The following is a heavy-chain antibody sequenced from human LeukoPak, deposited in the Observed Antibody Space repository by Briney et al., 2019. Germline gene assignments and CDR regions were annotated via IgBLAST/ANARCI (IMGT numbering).Heavy chain of an antibody. CDR3: ARGATVGWRWLQSDYYYYMDV. Sequence: SVKVSCKASGGTFSSYAISWVRQAPGQGLEWMGGIIPIFGTANYAQKFQGRVTITADKSTSTAYMELSSLRSEDTAVYYCARGATVGWRWLQSDYYYYMDVWGKGTTVTVSS. D-gene: IGHD5-24*01. CDR1: GGTFSSYA. CDR2: IIPIFGTA. J-gene: IGHJ6*03. V-gene: IGHV1-69*06.